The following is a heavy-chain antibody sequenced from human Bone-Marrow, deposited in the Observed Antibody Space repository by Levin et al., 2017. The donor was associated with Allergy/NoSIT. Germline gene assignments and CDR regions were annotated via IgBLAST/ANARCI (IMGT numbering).Heavy chain of an antibody. D-gene: IGHD3-9*01. CDR3: ARDSDFDWLFDY. CDR1: GFTFSSYS. J-gene: IGHJ4*02. V-gene: IGHV3-21*01. CDR2: ISSSSSYI. Sequence: GESLKISCAASGFTFSSYSMNWVRQAPGKGLEWVSSISSSSSYIYYADSVKGRFTISRDNAKNSLYLQMNSLRAEDTAVYYCARDSDFDWLFDYWGQGTLVTVSS.